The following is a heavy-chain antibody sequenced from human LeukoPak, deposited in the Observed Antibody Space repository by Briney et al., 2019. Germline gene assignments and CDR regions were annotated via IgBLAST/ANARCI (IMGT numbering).Heavy chain of an antibody. J-gene: IGHJ5*02. V-gene: IGHV4-38-2*02. CDR3: ARDFGETSLPNWFDP. Sequence: SETLSLTCSVSGMSITSRHYWGWIRQPPGKGLEWIGSTSHSDSPYYNPSLESRVTISLDTPRNQFSLKLTSVTAADTAVYYCARDFGETSLPNWFDPWGQGTLVIVSS. CDR2: TSHSDSP. CDR1: GMSITSRHY. D-gene: IGHD3-16*01.